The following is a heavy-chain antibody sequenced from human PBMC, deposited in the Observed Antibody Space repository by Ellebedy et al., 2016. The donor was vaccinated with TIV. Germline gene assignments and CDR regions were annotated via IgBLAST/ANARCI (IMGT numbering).Heavy chain of an antibody. V-gene: IGHV1-69*13. CDR3: ARVGSGTSDYPYYYSLDV. J-gene: IGHJ6*02. D-gene: IGHD3-10*01. CDR2: IIPLYGTS. CDR1: GGTFSSYA. Sequence: SVKVSCKASGGTFSSYAITWVRQAPGQGLEWMGGIIPLYGTSNNAQKFQGRVTITADESTSTAYMELSSLRSDDTAVYYCARVGSGTSDYPYYYSLDVWGQGTTVIVSS.